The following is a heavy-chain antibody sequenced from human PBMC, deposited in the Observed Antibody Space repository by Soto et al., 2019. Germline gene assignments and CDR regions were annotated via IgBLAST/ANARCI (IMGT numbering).Heavy chain of an antibody. V-gene: IGHV1-69*01. Sequence: QVQLVQSGAEVKKPGSSVKVSCKASGGTFSSYAISWVRQAPGQGLEWMGGIIPIFGTANYAQKFQGRVTITGDETTSTAYMELSSMRSDDPAVYYCAKEATSASWNDILFYFGMDVWGQGTTVTVSS. CDR2: IIPIFGTA. D-gene: IGHD1-1*01. CDR1: GGTFSSYA. J-gene: IGHJ6*02. CDR3: AKEATSASWNDILFYFGMDV.